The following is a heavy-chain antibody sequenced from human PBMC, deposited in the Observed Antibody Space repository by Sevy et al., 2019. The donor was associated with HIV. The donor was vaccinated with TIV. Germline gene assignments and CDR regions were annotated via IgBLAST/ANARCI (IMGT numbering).Heavy chain of an antibody. CDR2: VKSKTEGGTT. CDR1: GFNFSNVW. V-gene: IGHV3-15*01. J-gene: IGHJ1*01. Sequence: GGSLRPSCAASGFNFSNVWMSWIRQAPGKGLEGVGPVKSKTEGGTTDYAAPVRGRFAISRDDSKNTLYLEMTSLKTEDTAVYYCATGGSLFQHWGQGTLVTVSS. D-gene: IGHD3-16*01. CDR3: ATGGSLFQH.